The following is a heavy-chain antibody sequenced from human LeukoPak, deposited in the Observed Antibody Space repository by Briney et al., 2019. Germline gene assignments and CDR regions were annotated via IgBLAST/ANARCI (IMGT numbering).Heavy chain of an antibody. J-gene: IGHJ5*02. CDR3: ARVPPVHYDSSGYSWFDP. D-gene: IGHD3-22*01. CDR1: GGSFSGYY. Sequence: SETLSLTCAVYGGSFSGYYWSWIRQPPGKGLKWIVEINHSGSTNYNPSLNSRVTISVDTSNNHFSLKLSSVTAADTAVYYCARVPPVHYDSSGYSWFDPWGQGTLVTVSS. CDR2: INHSGST. V-gene: IGHV4-34*01.